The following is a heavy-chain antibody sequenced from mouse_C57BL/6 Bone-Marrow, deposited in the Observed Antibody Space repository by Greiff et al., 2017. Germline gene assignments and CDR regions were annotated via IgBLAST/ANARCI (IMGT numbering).Heavy chain of an antibody. CDR2: IDPENGDT. J-gene: IGHJ2*01. Sequence: EVQLQQSGAELVRPGASVKLSCTASGFNIKDDYMHWVKQRPEQGLEWIGWIDPENGDTDYAKKFQGKATITADTSSNTAYLKLSSLTSEDTAVYYCTTVVHYWGQGTTLTVSS. CDR3: TTVVHY. D-gene: IGHD1-1*01. CDR1: GFNIKDDY. V-gene: IGHV14-4*01.